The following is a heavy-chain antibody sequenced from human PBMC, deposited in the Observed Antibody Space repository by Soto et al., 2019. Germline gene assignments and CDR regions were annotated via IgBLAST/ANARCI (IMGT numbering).Heavy chain of an antibody. J-gene: IGHJ6*02. CDR1: GFTFSNAW. Sequence: GGSLRLSCAASGFTFSNAWMNWVRQAPGKGLEWVGRIKSKTDGGTTDYAAPVKGRFTISRDDSKNTLHLQMNSLKTEDTAVYYCTRPRGYYYYYGMDVWGQGTTVTVSS. CDR3: TRPRGYYYYYGMDV. CDR2: IKSKTDGGTT. V-gene: IGHV3-15*07.